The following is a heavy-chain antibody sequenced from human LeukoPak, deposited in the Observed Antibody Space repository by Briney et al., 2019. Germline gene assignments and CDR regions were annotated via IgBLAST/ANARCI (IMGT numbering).Heavy chain of an antibody. CDR2: IIPIFGTA. CDR3: AREKSHSNYNWFDP. Sequence: SVKVSCKASGYTFTSYYMHWVRQAPGQGLEWMGGIIPIFGTANYAQKFQGRVTITADESTSTAYMELSSLRSEDTAVYYCAREKSHSNYNWFDPWGQGTLVTVSS. D-gene: IGHD4-11*01. V-gene: IGHV1-69*13. J-gene: IGHJ5*02. CDR1: GYTFTSYY.